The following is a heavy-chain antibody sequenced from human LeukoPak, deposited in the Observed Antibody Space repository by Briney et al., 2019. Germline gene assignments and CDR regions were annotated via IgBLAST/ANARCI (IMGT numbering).Heavy chain of an antibody. CDR1: GFTFSSYW. CDR3: ANGRGIAAAGAGPQH. J-gene: IGHJ1*01. CDR2: IEQRGGEK. Sequence: GGSLRLSCEASGFTFSSYWMSWVRQAPGRGLEWVANIEQRGGEKYYVDPVKGRFTISRDDAKNSLYLQMNSLRVEDTAAYYCANGRGIAAAGAGPQHWGQGTLVTVSS. D-gene: IGHD6-13*01. V-gene: IGHV3-7*01.